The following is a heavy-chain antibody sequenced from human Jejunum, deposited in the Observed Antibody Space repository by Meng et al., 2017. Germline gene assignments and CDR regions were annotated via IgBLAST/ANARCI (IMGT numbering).Heavy chain of an antibody. D-gene: IGHD1-14*01. V-gene: IGHV1-3*01. J-gene: IGHJ4*02. Sequence: QVQLVQSGAERKKPGAAVKITCKASGNTFTTNTIHWVRQAPGQRPEWMGWINAGNGNTKYSLKFQNRVTLTRDTSASTAYMELNSLTSADTAVYYCARDPTGGSFHYFDSWGQGALVTVSS. CDR1: GNTFTTNT. CDR3: ARDPTGGSFHYFDS. CDR2: INAGNGNT.